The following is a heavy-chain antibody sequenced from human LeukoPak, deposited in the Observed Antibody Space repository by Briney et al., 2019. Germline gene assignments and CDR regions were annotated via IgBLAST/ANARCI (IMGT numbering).Heavy chain of an antibody. CDR1: GFTFSSYE. CDR2: ISSSGSTI. V-gene: IGHV3-48*03. D-gene: IGHD3-10*02. Sequence: PAGGSLGLSCAASGFTFSSYEMNWVRQAPGKGLEWVSYISSSGSTIYYADSVKGRFTISRDNAKNSLYLQMNSLRAEDTAVYYCAELGITMIGGVWGKGTTVTISS. CDR3: AELGITMIGGV. J-gene: IGHJ6*04.